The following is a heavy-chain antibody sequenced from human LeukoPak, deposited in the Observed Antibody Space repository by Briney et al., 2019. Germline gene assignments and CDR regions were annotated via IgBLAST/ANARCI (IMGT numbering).Heavy chain of an antibody. V-gene: IGHV1-69*13. Sequence: SVKVSCKASGGTFSSYAISWVRQAPGQGLEWMGGIIPIFGTANYAQKFQGRVTVTADESTSTAYMELSSLRSEDTAVYYCARGGSIAARPLDYWGQGTLVTVSS. CDR3: ARGGSIAARPLDY. CDR1: GGTFSSYA. D-gene: IGHD6-6*01. J-gene: IGHJ4*02. CDR2: IIPIFGTA.